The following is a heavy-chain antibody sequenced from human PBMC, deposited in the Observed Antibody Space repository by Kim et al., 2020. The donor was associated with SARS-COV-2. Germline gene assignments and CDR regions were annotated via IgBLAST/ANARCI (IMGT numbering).Heavy chain of an antibody. V-gene: IGHV3-30*02. Sequence: YADSVNGRFTISRDNSKTTLYLQMNSLRAEDTAVYYCATDFDSYSSYMDVWGKGTTVTVSS. CDR3: ATDFDSYSSYMDV. J-gene: IGHJ6*03. D-gene: IGHD3-3*01.